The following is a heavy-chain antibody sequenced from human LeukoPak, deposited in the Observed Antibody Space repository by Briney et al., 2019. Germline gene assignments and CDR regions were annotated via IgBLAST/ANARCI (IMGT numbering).Heavy chain of an antibody. CDR1: GFTFSSYG. CDR3: AKSGVAVVAATTADDAFDI. J-gene: IGHJ3*02. CDR2: ISYDGSNK. V-gene: IGHV3-30*18. D-gene: IGHD2-15*01. Sequence: GRSLRLSCAASGFTFSSYGMHWVRQAPGKGLEWVAVISYDGSNKYYADSVKGRFTISRDNSKNTLYLQMNSLRAEDTAVYYCAKSGVAVVAATTADDAFDIWGQGTMVTVSS.